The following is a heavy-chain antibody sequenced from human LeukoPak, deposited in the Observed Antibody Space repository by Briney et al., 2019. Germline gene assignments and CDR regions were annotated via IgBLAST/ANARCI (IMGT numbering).Heavy chain of an antibody. CDR2: ISDTGSNT. V-gene: IGHV3-23*01. J-gene: IGHJ6*02. Sequence: GGALRLSCAASGFTFSSYSMNWVRQAPGKGLEWVSGISDTGSNTYYAESVKGRFTISRDNSKNTLYLQMNSLRAEDTAIYYCAKYTSNWQHYHYHYGMDVWGQGTTVTVSS. CDR3: AKYTSNWQHYHYHYGMDV. CDR1: GFTFSSYS. D-gene: IGHD6-13*01.